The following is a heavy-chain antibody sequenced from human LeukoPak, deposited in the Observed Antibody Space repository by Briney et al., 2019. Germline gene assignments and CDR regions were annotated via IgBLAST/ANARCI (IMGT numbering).Heavy chain of an antibody. CDR1: GSTFSSYG. J-gene: IGHJ3*02. CDR2: IWYDGSNQ. V-gene: IGHV3-33*03. Sequence: PGGSLRLSCAASGSTFSSYGMHWVRQAPGKGLEWVAIIWYDGSNQYYADSVKCRFTISRDNSKNTLYLQMNSLRAEDTALYYCAGSSGGYQDAFDIWGLGTMVTVSS. D-gene: IGHD3-22*01. CDR3: AGSSGGYQDAFDI.